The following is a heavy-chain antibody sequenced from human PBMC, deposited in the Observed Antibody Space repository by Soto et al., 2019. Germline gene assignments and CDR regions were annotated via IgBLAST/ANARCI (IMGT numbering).Heavy chain of an antibody. D-gene: IGHD5-12*01. J-gene: IGHJ3*02. CDR2: ISPYNGNT. Sequence: HVQLVQAGAEVKKPGASLKVSCKASGYTFIRYGVSWVQQAPGQGLEWLGWISPYNGNTNYAQKFQGRITMTTDTSTSTVYMDLRSLRTDDTAVYYCARDQTKWLTDAFDIWGQGTMVVVSS. CDR1: GYTFIRYG. V-gene: IGHV1-18*01. CDR3: ARDQTKWLTDAFDI.